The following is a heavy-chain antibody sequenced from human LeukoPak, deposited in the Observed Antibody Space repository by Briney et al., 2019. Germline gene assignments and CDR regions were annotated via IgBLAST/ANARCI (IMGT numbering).Heavy chain of an antibody. D-gene: IGHD3-10*01. Sequence: SETLSLTCTVSGGSISSYYWSWIRKPAGKGLEWIGRIYSSGTITYNPSLQSRVTMSVDTSKNEFSLRMSSVTAADTAVYYCTRDSGTTGEVKFDPWGQGTLVAVSS. V-gene: IGHV4-4*07. CDR1: GGSISSYY. J-gene: IGHJ5*02. CDR3: TRDSGTTGEVKFDP. CDR2: IYSSGTI.